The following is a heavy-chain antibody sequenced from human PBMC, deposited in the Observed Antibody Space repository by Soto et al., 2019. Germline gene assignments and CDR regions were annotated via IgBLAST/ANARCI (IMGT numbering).Heavy chain of an antibody. J-gene: IGHJ4*02. D-gene: IGHD3-9*01. CDR3: AKDFGYFDWSLVFDF. CDR2: ISYDGSNK. CDR1: GFTFSSYG. Sequence: PGGSLRLSCAASGFTFSSYGMHWVRQAPGKGLEWVAVISYDGSNKYYADSVKGRFTISRDNSKNTLYLQMNSLRAEDTAVYHCAKDFGYFDWSLVFDFWGQGTLVTVAS. V-gene: IGHV3-30*18.